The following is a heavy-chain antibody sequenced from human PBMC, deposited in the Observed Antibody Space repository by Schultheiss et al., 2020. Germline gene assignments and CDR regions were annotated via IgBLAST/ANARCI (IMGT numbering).Heavy chain of an antibody. Sequence: GGSLRLSCAASGFTFSSYGMHWVRQAPGKGLEWVAVIWYDGSNKYYADSVKGRFTISRDNSKNSLYLQMNSLRAEDTAVYYCARDSGGIAVAGTFDYWGQGTLVTVYS. CDR3: ARDSGGIAVAGTFDY. V-gene: IGHV3-33*01. D-gene: IGHD6-19*01. CDR2: IWYDGSNK. J-gene: IGHJ4*02. CDR1: GFTFSSYG.